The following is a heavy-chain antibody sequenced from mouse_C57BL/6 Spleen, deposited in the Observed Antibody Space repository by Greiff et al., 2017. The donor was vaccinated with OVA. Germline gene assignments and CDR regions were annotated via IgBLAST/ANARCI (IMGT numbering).Heavy chain of an antibody. Sequence: QVQLQQSGPELVKPGASVKISCKASGYAFSSSWMNWVKQRPGKGLEWIGRIYPGDGDTNYNGKFKGKATLTADKSSSTAYMQLSSLTSEDSAVYFCARLDYYSNYFFDYWGQGTTLTVSS. D-gene: IGHD2-5*01. CDR1: GYAFSSSW. CDR2: IYPGDGDT. J-gene: IGHJ2*01. V-gene: IGHV1-82*01. CDR3: ARLDYYSNYFFDY.